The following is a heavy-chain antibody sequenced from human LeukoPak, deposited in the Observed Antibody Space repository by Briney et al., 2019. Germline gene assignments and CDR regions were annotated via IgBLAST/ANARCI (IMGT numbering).Heavy chain of an antibody. J-gene: IGHJ4*02. CDR2: ISGSGGST. CDR3: AKDGISFDSSGPLFDY. CDR1: AFTFSSYG. D-gene: IGHD3-22*01. Sequence: GGTLRLSCAASAFTFSSYGMSWVRQAPGKGLEWVSAISGSGGSTYYADSVKGRFTISRDNSKNTLYLQMNSLRAEDTAVYYRAKDGISFDSSGPLFDYWGQGTLVTVSS. V-gene: IGHV3-23*01.